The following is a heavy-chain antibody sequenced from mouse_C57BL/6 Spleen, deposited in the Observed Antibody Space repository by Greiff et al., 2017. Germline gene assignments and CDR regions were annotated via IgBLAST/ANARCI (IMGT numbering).Heavy chain of an antibody. CDR1: GFTFTDYY. J-gene: IGHJ2*01. V-gene: IGHV7-3*01. CDR3: ARWDYGLDY. D-gene: IGHD1-2*01. Sequence: EVKLMESGGGLVQPGGSLSLSCAASGFTFTDYYMSWVRQPPGKALEWLGFIRNKANGYTTEYSASVKGRFTISRDNSQSILYLQMNALRAEDSATYYCARWDYGLDYWGQGTTLTVSS. CDR2: IRNKANGYTT.